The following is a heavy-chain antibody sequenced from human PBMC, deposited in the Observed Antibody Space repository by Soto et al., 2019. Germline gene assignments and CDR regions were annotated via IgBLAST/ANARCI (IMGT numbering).Heavy chain of an antibody. V-gene: IGHV3-23*01. D-gene: IGHD6-19*01. Sequence: XVSLRLSCAASGFTFSSYAMSWVRQAPGKGLEWVSAISGSGGSTYYADSVKGRFTISRDNSKNSLYLQMNSLRAEDTAVYYCARLYSSGWYYPVDFDYWGQGTLVTVSS. J-gene: IGHJ4*02. CDR1: GFTFSSYA. CDR3: ARLYSSGWYYPVDFDY. CDR2: ISGSGGST.